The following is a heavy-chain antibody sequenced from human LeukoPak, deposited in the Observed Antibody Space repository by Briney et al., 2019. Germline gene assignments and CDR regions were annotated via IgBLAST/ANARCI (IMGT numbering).Heavy chain of an antibody. J-gene: IGHJ4*02. CDR3: ARDGDYDFWSGYRFGY. CDR1: GFTVSTNY. D-gene: IGHD3-3*01. CDR2: IYSGGST. Sequence: GGSLRLSCAASGFTVSTNYMSWVRQAPGKGLEWVSVIYSGGSTYYADSVKGRFTISRDNSKNTLYLQMNSLRAEDTAVYYCARDGDYDFWSGYRFGYWGQGTLVTVSS. V-gene: IGHV3-53*05.